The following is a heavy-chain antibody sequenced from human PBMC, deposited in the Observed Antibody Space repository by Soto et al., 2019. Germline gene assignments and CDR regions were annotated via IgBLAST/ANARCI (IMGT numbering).Heavy chain of an antibody. CDR1: RFSFSTYS. CDR3: AKTGHCSGDSCSRYYYYYYIDV. Sequence: GGSLRLSCAASRFSFSTYSMNWVRQAPGKGLEWVSYISSSSSTIYYADSVKGRFTISRDNAKEALYLQMNSLRAEDTAVYYCAKTGHCSGDSCSRYYYYYYIDVWGTGTTVTVSS. CDR2: ISSSSSTI. J-gene: IGHJ6*03. D-gene: IGHD2-15*01. V-gene: IGHV3-48*01.